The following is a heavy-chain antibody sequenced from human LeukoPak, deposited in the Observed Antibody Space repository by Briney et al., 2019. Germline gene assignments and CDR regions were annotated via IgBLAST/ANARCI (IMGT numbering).Heavy chain of an antibody. CDR2: IRQDGSQK. D-gene: IGHD3-22*01. J-gene: IGHJ4*02. Sequence: PGGSLRLSCATSGFTFNSYWMTWVRQAPGKGLEWVATIRQDGSQKYYVDSVKGRFTVSRDNAKNSLYLQMNSLRAEDTAVYYCAREGSGYYIDYWGQGTLVTVSS. CDR1: GFTFNSYW. CDR3: AREGSGYYIDY. V-gene: IGHV3-7*01.